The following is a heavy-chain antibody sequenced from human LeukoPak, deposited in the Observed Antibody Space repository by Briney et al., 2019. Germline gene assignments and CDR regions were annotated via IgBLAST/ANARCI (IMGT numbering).Heavy chain of an antibody. Sequence: ASVTVSFKASGYTFTSYAMHWVRQAPGQRLEWMGWINAGNGNTKYSQKFQGRVTFISDTSASTAYMVLSSLRAEDTAVYYCARAGYSSPRGWFDPWGQGTLVTVSS. V-gene: IGHV1-3*01. J-gene: IGHJ5*02. CDR2: INAGNGNT. CDR1: GYTFTSYA. D-gene: IGHD6-13*01. CDR3: ARAGYSSPRGWFDP.